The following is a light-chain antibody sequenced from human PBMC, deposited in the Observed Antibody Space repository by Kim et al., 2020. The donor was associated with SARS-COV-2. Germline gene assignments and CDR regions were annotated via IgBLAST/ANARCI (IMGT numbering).Light chain of an antibody. CDR1: QSVSSSY. V-gene: IGKV3-20*01. CDR3: QQYGKLPFT. Sequence: PGDRATLSCRASQSVSSSYLAWYQHKPGQAPRLLIYVASSRAGGIPDRFSGSGSGTDFTLTISRLEPEDFGVYYCQQYGKLPFTFGQGTKLEI. CDR2: VAS. J-gene: IGKJ2*01.